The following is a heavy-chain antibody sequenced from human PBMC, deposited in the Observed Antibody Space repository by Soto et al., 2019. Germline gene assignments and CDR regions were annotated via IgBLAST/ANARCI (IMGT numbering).Heavy chain of an antibody. J-gene: IGHJ4*02. D-gene: IGHD3-22*01. CDR1: GYTFTSYG. Sequence: QVQLVQSGAEVKKPGASVKVSCKASGYTFTSYGISWVRQAPGQGLEWMGWITYNGDTNYPQKLQGRVTMTADTSTITAYMELRSLRSDDTAVYYCARAVVTSYGVFDYWGKGTLVTVSS. CDR3: ARAVVTSYGVFDY. V-gene: IGHV1-18*01. CDR2: ITYNGDT.